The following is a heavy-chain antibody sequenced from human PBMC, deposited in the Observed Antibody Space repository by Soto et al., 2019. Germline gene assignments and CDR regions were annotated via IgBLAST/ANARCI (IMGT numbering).Heavy chain of an antibody. V-gene: IGHV4-61*01. CDR1: GGSISSGSYY. CDR3: ANYPTTVTSDY. CDR2: IYYSGST. Sequence: ETLSLTCAVSGGSISSGSYYWSWIRQPPGKGLEWIGYIYYSGSTNYNPSLKSRVTISVDTSKNQFSLKLSSVTAADTAVYYCANYPTTVTSDYWGQGTLVTVSS. D-gene: IGHD4-17*01. J-gene: IGHJ4*02.